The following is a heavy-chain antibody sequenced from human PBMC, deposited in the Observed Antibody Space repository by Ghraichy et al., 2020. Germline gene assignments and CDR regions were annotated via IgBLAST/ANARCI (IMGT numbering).Heavy chain of an antibody. CDR1: GFTFSSYG. J-gene: IGHJ4*02. Sequence: GESLNISCAASGFTFSSYGMHWVRQAPGKGLEWVAVISYDGSNKYYADSVKGRFTISRDNSKNTLYLQMNSLRAEDTAVYYCAKDSPYYDFWSGYYTSWGQGTLVTVSS. D-gene: IGHD3-3*01. CDR2: ISYDGSNK. V-gene: IGHV3-30*18. CDR3: AKDSPYYDFWSGYYTS.